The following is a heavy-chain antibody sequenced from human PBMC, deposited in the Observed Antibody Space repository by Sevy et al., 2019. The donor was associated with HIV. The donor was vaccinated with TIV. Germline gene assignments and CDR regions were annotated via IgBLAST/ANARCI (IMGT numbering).Heavy chain of an antibody. D-gene: IGHD3-22*01. CDR2: IKQDMSEK. Sequence: GGSLRRSCAASGFTFSSYWMTWVRQAPGKGLEWVANIKQDMSEKYYADTVKGRFTISRDNARNSLYLQMESLRAEDTVVYYCARAQQVTMLVVIGGFYFDFWGQGTLVTVSS. J-gene: IGHJ4*02. CDR3: ARAQQVTMLVVIGGFYFDF. CDR1: GFTFSSYW. V-gene: IGHV3-7*01.